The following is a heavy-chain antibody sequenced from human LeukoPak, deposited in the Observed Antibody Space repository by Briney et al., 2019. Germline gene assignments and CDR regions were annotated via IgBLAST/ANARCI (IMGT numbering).Heavy chain of an antibody. CDR3: ASYDSSGYYYDDAFDI. Sequence: SVKVSCKASGGTFSSYAISWVRQAPGQGLEWKGGIIPIFGTANYAQKFQGRVTITADKSTSTAYMELSSLRSEDTAVYYCASYDSSGYYYDDAFDIWGQGTMVTVSS. J-gene: IGHJ3*02. CDR2: IIPIFGTA. D-gene: IGHD3-22*01. V-gene: IGHV1-69*06. CDR1: GGTFSSYA.